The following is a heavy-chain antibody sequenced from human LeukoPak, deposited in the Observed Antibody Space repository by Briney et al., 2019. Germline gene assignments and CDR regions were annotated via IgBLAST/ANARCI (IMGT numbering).Heavy chain of an antibody. V-gene: IGHV3-21*01. D-gene: IGHD4-23*01. CDR3: ARNGGNSDFDY. CDR2: ISSSGTYI. Sequence: GGALRLSCAASGFTFSSYSMNWVRQAPGKGLEWVSFISSSGTYIYYADSMKGRFTISRDNAKNSLYLQMNSLRAEDTAVYYCARNGGNSDFDYWGQGTLVTVFS. J-gene: IGHJ4*02. CDR1: GFTFSSYS.